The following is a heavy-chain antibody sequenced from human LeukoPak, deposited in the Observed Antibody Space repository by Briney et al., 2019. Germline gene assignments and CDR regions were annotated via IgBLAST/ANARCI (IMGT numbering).Heavy chain of an antibody. CDR2: IIPIFGTA. V-gene: IGHV1-69*05. D-gene: IGHD3-16*02. CDR1: GGTFSSYA. J-gene: IGHJ3*02. Sequence: GASVKVSCEASGGTFSSYAISWVRQAPGQGLEWMGRIIPIFGTANYAQKFQGRVTITTDESTSTAYMELSSLRSEDTAVYYCARDGNSDYVWGSYRYTSVNDAFDIWGQGTMVTVSS. CDR3: ARDGNSDYVWGSYRYTSVNDAFDI.